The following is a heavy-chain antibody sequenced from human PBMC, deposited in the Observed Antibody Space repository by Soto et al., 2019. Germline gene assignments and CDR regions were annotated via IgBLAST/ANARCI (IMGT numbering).Heavy chain of an antibody. J-gene: IGHJ6*02. CDR1: GYTFTDYY. D-gene: IGHD2-15*01. CDR3: ARAYSGINYYYGLDV. CDR2: INPISGAT. Sequence: ASVKVSCKASGYTFTDYYMNWVRQAPGQGLEWMGWINPISGATNYAQKFQGRVTMTRDTSISTAYMELSRLRSDDTAVYHCARAYSGINYYYGLDVWGQRTTVTVSS. V-gene: IGHV1-2*02.